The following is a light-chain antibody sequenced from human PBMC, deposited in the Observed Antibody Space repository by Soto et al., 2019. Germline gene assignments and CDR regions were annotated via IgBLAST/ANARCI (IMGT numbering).Light chain of an antibody. CDR3: LQDNNYPWT. Sequence: ATQMTQSPSSLSASVGDRVTISCRASQGIGNDLGWYQQKPGKAPRLLIYATSSLQSGVPSRFSGTGSGTDFTLTISSLQPADFATYYCLQDNNYPWTFGQGTTVEIK. J-gene: IGKJ1*01. CDR2: ATS. V-gene: IGKV1-6*01. CDR1: QGIGND.